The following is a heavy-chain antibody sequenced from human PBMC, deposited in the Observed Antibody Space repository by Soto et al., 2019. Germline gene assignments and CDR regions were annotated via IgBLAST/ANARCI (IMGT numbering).Heavy chain of an antibody. J-gene: IGHJ4*02. CDR1: GGTFSSYA. V-gene: IGHV1-69*06. CDR2: IIPIFGTA. CDR3: ASVGGRARYYFDY. D-gene: IGHD2-15*01. Sequence: QVQLVQSGAEVKKPGSSVKVSCKASGGTFSSYAISWVRQAPGQGLEWMGGIIPIFGTANYAQKFQGRVTITADKAASTAYMELSSLSSEDTAVYYWASVGGRARYYFDYWGQGTLVTVSS.